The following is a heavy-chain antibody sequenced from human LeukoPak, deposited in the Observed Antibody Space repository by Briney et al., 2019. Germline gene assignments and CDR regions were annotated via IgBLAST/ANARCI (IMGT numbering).Heavy chain of an antibody. J-gene: IGHJ4*02. V-gene: IGHV3-23*01. CDR2: ISGNGGST. Sequence: GGSLRLSCAASGFTFSIYAVSWVRQAPGKGLKWVSAISGNGGSTYYADSVKGRFTISRDNSKSTLYLQMNSLRAEDTAVYYCAKSAYYDASGYYREYYFDYWGQGTLVTVSS. D-gene: IGHD3-22*01. CDR1: GFTFSIYA. CDR3: AKSAYYDASGYYREYYFDY.